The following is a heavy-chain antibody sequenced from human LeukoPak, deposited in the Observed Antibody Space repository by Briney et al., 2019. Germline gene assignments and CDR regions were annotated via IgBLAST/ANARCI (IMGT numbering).Heavy chain of an antibody. CDR3: AKGRGYSGSDADY. Sequence: PGGSLRLSCAASGFTFSNYGMHWVRQAPGKGLEWVAVISYDGSNKYYADSVKGRFTISRDNSKNTLYLQMNSLRAEDTAVYYCAKGRGYSGSDADYWGQGTLVTVSS. V-gene: IGHV3-30*18. CDR2: ISYDGSNK. CDR1: GFTFSNYG. D-gene: IGHD5-12*01. J-gene: IGHJ4*02.